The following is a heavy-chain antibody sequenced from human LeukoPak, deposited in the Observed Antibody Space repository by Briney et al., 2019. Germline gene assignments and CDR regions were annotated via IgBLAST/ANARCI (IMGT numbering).Heavy chain of an antibody. CDR3: ARRHRDFDWLLSGFDY. D-gene: IGHD3-9*01. V-gene: IGHV1-2*02. CDR2: INPNSGGT. J-gene: IGHJ4*02. Sequence: ASVKVSCKASGYTFTGYYMHWVRQAPGQGLEWMGWINPNSGGTNYAQKFQGRVTMTRDTSISTAYMELSRLRSDDTAVYYCARRHRDFDWLLSGFDYWGQGTLVTVSS. CDR1: GYTFTGYY.